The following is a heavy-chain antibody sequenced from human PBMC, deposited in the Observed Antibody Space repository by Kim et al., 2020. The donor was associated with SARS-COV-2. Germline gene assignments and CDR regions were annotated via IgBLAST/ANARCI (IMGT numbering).Heavy chain of an antibody. V-gene: IGHV3-15*01. J-gene: IGHJ4*02. CDR1: GFYFPNAW. CDR2: IKSNAVGGTT. CDR3: TWNDFSGGGFDH. Sequence: GGSLRLSCTASGFYFPNAWMSWVRQAPGKGLEWVGRIKSNAVGGTTDYPAPVEGRFIISRDDSKNTLYLQMNSLRTEDIAVYYCTWNDFSGGGFDHWGQGTLVSVSS. D-gene: IGHD3-3*01.